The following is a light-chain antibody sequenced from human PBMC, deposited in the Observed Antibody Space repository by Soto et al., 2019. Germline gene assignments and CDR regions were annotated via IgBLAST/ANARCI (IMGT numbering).Light chain of an antibody. CDR1: QSVSSSY. CDR2: GAS. V-gene: IGKV3-20*01. CDR3: QQYGSSPRFT. Sequence: EIVLTQSPGTLSLSPGERATLSCRASQSVSSSYLAWYQQKPGQAPRLLIYGASSRATGIPDRFSGSGSGTDFMLTISRLGPEDSAVYYCQQYGSSPRFTFGPGTKVDSK. J-gene: IGKJ3*01.